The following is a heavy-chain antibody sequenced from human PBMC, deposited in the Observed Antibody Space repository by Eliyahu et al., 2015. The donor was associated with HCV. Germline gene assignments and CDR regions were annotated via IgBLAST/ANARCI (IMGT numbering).Heavy chain of an antibody. V-gene: IGHV3-15*07. CDR2: ITSKTDGGTT. Sequence: EVQLVESGGDLVKPGGSLRLSCAASGFTFXXAWMNWVRQAPGXGLGWVGRITSKTDGGTTDYAAPVKGRFTISRDDSRNTLYLHMNSLKIEDTAVYYCWVIRPLGGWYLDLWGRGTLVTVSS. CDR3: WVIRPLGGWYLDL. CDR1: GFTFXXAW. J-gene: IGHJ2*01. D-gene: IGHD3-16*02.